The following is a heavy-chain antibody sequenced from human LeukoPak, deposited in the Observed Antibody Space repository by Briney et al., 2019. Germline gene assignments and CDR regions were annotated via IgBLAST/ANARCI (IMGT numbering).Heavy chain of an antibody. Sequence: PSETLSLTCAVSTGSISSHYWSWIRQPPGKGLEWIGYISYIGSTNYNPSLKSRVTISIDTSKNQFSLKLRSVTAADTAVYYCARDLITVTKGFDIWGQGTMVSVSS. J-gene: IGHJ3*02. D-gene: IGHD4-17*01. CDR1: TGSISSHY. V-gene: IGHV4-59*11. CDR3: ARDLITVTKGFDI. CDR2: ISYIGST.